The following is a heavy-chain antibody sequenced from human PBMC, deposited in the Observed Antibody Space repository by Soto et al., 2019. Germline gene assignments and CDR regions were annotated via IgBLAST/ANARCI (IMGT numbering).Heavy chain of an antibody. J-gene: IGHJ6*03. Sequence: EVQLVESGGGLVQPGRSLRLSCEASGFAFDDYAMHWVRQAPGKGLEWVSGISWSSGSIGYADSVKGRFTISRDNAKNSLYLQMNSLRAEDTALYYCAKEGLNPLWSYMDVWGKGTTVTVSS. CDR3: AKEGLNPLWSYMDV. CDR2: ISWSSGSI. CDR1: GFAFDDYA. V-gene: IGHV3-9*01. D-gene: IGHD3-3*01.